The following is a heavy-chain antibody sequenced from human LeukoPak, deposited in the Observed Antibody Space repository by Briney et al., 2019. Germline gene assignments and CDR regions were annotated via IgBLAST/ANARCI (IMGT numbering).Heavy chain of an antibody. CDR1: GGSISSSSYY. J-gene: IGHJ3*02. CDR3: ARRYYYDSSGYLALDAFDI. V-gene: IGHV4-39*01. Sequence: SETLSLTCTVSGGSISSSSYYWGWIRQPPGQGLEWIGSIYYSGSTYYNPSLKSRVTISVDTSKNQFSLKLSSVTAADTAVYYCARRYYYDSSGYLALDAFDIWGQGTMVTVSS. CDR2: IYYSGST. D-gene: IGHD3-22*01.